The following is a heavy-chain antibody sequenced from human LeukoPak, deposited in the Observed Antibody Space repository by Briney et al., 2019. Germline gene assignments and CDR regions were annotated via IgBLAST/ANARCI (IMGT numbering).Heavy chain of an antibody. CDR3: ARLGADIVVVPAASYFDY. Sequence: GESLQISCQGSGSIFTSYWIGWVRQVPGKGLEWMGIIYPGDSDTRYSPSFQGQVTISADKSISTAYLQWSSLKASDTAMYYCARLGADIVVVPAASYFDYWGQGTLVTVSS. CDR2: IYPGDSDT. V-gene: IGHV5-51*01. CDR1: GSIFTSYW. D-gene: IGHD2-2*01. J-gene: IGHJ4*02.